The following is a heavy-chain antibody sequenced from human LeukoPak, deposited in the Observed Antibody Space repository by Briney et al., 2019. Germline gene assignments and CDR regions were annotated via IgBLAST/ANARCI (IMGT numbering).Heavy chain of an antibody. D-gene: IGHD3-10*01. Sequence: GGSLRLSCSASGFTFSSYAMHWVRQAPGKGLEYVSAISSNGGSTYYADSVKGRFTISRDNSKNTLYLQMSSLRAEDTAVYNCVKDLWFGDQPYWGQGTLVTVSS. V-gene: IGHV3-64D*06. CDR2: ISSNGGST. CDR1: GFTFSSYA. CDR3: VKDLWFGDQPY. J-gene: IGHJ4*02.